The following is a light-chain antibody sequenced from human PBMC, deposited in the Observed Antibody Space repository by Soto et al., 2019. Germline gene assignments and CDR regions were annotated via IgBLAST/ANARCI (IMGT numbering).Light chain of an antibody. CDR2: EVS. Sequence: QSALTQPASVSGSPGQSITISCTGTSSDVGGYNYVSWYQQHPGKAPKLMIYEVSKRPSGVPDRFSGSKSGNTASLTVSGLQDEDEADYYYTSYAGSNNWVFGGGTKLTVL. J-gene: IGLJ3*02. CDR3: TSYAGSNNWV. V-gene: IGLV2-8*01. CDR1: SSDVGGYNY.